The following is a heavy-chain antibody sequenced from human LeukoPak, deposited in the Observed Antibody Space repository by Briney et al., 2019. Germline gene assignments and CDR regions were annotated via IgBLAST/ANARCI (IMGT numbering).Heavy chain of an antibody. CDR2: SSNSVATI. CDR1: GFSFSSYE. CDR3: VRDGAGSLDGAFDI. V-gene: IGHV3-48*03. J-gene: IGHJ3*02. Sequence: GGSLRLSCAASGFSFSSYEINWVRQAPGKGLEWVAYSSNSVATIYFADSVKGRFTISRDNDKNSLYLQMNSLRAEDTAIYYCVRDGAGSLDGAFDIWGPGTVVTVSS. D-gene: IGHD1-1*01.